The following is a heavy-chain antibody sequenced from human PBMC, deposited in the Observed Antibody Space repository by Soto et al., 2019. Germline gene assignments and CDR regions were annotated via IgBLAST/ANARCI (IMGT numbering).Heavy chain of an antibody. CDR3: ARDLSGTGLDI. CDR1: GDSIGRFY. CDR2: VYSTGGV. Sequence: QLQLHESGPGLVKPSETLSLTCNVSGDSIGRFYWSWIRQSAGKGLEWIGRVYSTGGVTYNPALKGRVPISLDRSNKHGSLEMNSVTAADTAVYFCARDLSGTGLDIWGRGTRVSVSS. J-gene: IGHJ6*02. V-gene: IGHV4-4*07. D-gene: IGHD1-26*01.